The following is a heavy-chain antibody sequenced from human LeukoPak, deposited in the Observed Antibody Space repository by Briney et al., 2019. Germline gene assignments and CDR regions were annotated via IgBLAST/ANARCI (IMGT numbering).Heavy chain of an antibody. CDR1: GGSVSSYS. CDR3: ATHPPKVCTGGSCTDY. J-gene: IGHJ4*02. D-gene: IGHD2-15*01. CDR2: IYYSGST. V-gene: IGHV4-59*02. Sequence: SETLSLTCTVSGGSVSSYSWSWIRQPPGKGLEWIGYIYYSGSTNYNPSLKSRVTISVDMSKNQFSLKLSSVTAADTAVYYCATHPPKVCTGGSCTDYWGQGTLVTVSS.